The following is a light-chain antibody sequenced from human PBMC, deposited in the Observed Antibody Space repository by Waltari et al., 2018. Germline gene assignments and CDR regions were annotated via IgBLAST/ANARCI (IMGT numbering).Light chain of an antibody. J-gene: IGKJ1*01. CDR1: EDVRSY. CDR2: AAS. CDR3: EQYYSFPRT. Sequence: AIRVTQSPSSVSASTGAPATITCRASEDVRSYFGGYQQKPGKAPHLLVYAASSLQTGVPSRFSARGSGTHFTLTINNVQSEDFATYHCEQYYSFPRTFGQGTKVEIK. V-gene: IGKV1-8*01.